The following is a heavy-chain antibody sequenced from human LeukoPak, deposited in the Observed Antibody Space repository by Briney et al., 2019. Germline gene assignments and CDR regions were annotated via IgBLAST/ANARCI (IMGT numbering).Heavy chain of an antibody. D-gene: IGHD3-22*01. CDR2: ISYEGSNK. Sequence: GGSLRLSCAASGFTFSSYAMHWVRQAPDKGLEWVAFISYEGSNKYYTDSVKGGFTISRDNSKNTLYLQMNSLRAEDTDVYYCARDRRRRTYYYDSSGYFFGDYWGQGTLVTVSS. CDR3: ARDRRRRTYYYDSSGYFFGDY. V-gene: IGHV3-30-3*01. J-gene: IGHJ4*02. CDR1: GFTFSSYA.